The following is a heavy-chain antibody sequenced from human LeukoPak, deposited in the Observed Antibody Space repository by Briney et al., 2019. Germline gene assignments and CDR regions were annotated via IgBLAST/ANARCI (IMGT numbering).Heavy chain of an antibody. CDR3: ARDPTHYYYYYMDV. CDR2: ISYDGSNK. Sequence: PGGSLRLSCAASGFTLSSCGTHWVRQAPGKGLEWVAVISYDGSNKYYADSVKGRFTISRDNSKNTLYLQMNSLRAEDTAVYYCARDPTHYYYYYMDVWGKGTTVTVSS. D-gene: IGHD2-15*01. CDR1: GFTLSSCG. J-gene: IGHJ6*03. V-gene: IGHV3-30*03.